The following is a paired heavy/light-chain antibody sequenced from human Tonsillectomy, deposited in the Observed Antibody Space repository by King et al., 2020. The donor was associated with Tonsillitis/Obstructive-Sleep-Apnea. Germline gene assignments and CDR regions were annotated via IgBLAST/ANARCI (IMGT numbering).Light chain of an antibody. CDR1: QSISNY. CDR2: AAS. J-gene: IGKJ3*01. V-gene: IGKV1-39*01. Sequence: DIQMTQSPSSLSASVGDRVTITCRASQSISNYLNWYQQKPGKAPKLVIFAASSLQSGVPSRFSGSGSGTDFTLTISSLQPEDFATYYCQQSYTAPGFGPGTKVDIK. CDR3: QQSYTAPG.
Heavy chain of an antibody. J-gene: IGHJ4*02. CDR1: GYTFISYG. CDR2: INPYNGHT. D-gene: IGHD3-22*01. Sequence: QVQLVQSGAEVKKPGASVKVSCKASGYTFISYGIRWVRQAPGQGLEWMGWINPYNGHTDYAQKLQGRVTMTTDTSTSTAYMEVRSLRSNDTAVYYCAREMPYYDSSGYFDYWGQGTLVTVSS. CDR3: AREMPYYDSSGYFDY. V-gene: IGHV1-18*01.